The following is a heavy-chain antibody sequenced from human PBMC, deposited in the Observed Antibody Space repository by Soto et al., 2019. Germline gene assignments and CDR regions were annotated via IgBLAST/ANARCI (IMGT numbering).Heavy chain of an antibody. V-gene: IGHV3-48*02. CDR1: GFTFSSYS. Sequence: EVQLVESGGGLVQPGGSLRLSCAASGFTFSSYSMNWVRQAPGNGLEWVSYISSSSSTIYYADSVKGRFTISRDNAKNSLYLQMNSLRDEDTAVYYCARDFTIFGVVHSGFDPWGQGTLVTVSS. D-gene: IGHD3-3*01. CDR3: ARDFTIFGVVHSGFDP. J-gene: IGHJ5*02. CDR2: ISSSSSTI.